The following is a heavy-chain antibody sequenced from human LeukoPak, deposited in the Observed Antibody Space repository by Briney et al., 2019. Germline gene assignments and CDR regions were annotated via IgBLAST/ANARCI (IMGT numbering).Heavy chain of an antibody. Sequence: GGSLRLSCAASGFTFSSYSMNWVRQAPGRGLEWVSYISSSSSTIYYADSVKGRFTISRDNAKNSLYLQMNSLRAEDTAVYYCARDPPPHYYDSSGYDYWGQGTLVTVSS. J-gene: IGHJ4*02. CDR2: ISSSSSTI. CDR1: GFTFSSYS. D-gene: IGHD3-22*01. V-gene: IGHV3-48*04. CDR3: ARDPPPHYYDSSGYDY.